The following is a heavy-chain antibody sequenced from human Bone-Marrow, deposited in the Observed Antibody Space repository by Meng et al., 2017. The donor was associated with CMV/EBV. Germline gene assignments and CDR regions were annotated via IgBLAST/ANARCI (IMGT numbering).Heavy chain of an antibody. Sequence: ASVKVSCKASGYTFTAHYFHWVRQAPGQGLEWMGWIHPHRGDTNYAQHFQGRVTMTRDKSISTAYMELIRLRSDDTAVYYCAREGLGMAVVGSLSASEAGYYGMDVWGQGTTVTVSS. V-gene: IGHV1-2*02. CDR3: AREGLGMAVVGSLSASEAGYYGMDV. CDR1: GYTFTAHY. CDR2: IHPHRGDT. J-gene: IGHJ6*02. D-gene: IGHD6-19*01.